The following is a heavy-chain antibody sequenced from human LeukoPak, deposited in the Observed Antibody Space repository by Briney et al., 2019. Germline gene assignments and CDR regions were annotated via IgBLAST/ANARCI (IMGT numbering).Heavy chain of an antibody. D-gene: IGHD1-14*01. Sequence: GGSLRLSCAASGFTFRNYAMSWVRQAPGKGLEWVSAISGSGGSTYYADSVKGRFTISRDNSKNTLYLQMNSLRAEDTAVYYCAKLPRNPLHYYYYYMDVWGKGTTVTVSS. V-gene: IGHV3-23*01. CDR3: AKLPRNPLHYYYYYMDV. CDR1: GFTFRNYA. CDR2: ISGSGGST. J-gene: IGHJ6*03.